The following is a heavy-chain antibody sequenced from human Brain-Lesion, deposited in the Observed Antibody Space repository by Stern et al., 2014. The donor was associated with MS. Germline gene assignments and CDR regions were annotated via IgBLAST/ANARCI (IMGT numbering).Heavy chain of an antibody. Sequence: VQLVESGPGLVKPSETLSLSCTVSGGSINSSSYYWGWVRQPPGKGLEWIGSIYYSGSSYSNPSLKSRLAMSVDTSQNHFSLRLTFVTAADTAVYYCARLGVMVTFGGVIAPSDFDSWGQGTLVTVSS. CDR1: GGSINSSSYY. CDR3: ARLGVMVTFGGVIAPSDFDS. J-gene: IGHJ4*02. CDR2: IYYSGSS. V-gene: IGHV4-39*02. D-gene: IGHD3-16*02.